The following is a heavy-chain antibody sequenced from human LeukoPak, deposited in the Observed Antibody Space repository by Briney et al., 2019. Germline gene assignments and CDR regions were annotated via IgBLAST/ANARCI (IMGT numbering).Heavy chain of an antibody. CDR2: ISGSSSYI. J-gene: IGHJ5*02. V-gene: IGHV3-21*01. Sequence: GGSLRLSCAASGFTFSNYNMNWVRQAPGQGLQWVSSISGSSSYIYYADSAKGRFTISRDNAKNSLYLQMNSLRAEDTAIYYCARFPTLGSSGYYEHEDTASTPWGQGTLVTVSS. D-gene: IGHD3-22*01. CDR1: GFTFSNYN. CDR3: ARFPTLGSSGYYEHEDTASTP.